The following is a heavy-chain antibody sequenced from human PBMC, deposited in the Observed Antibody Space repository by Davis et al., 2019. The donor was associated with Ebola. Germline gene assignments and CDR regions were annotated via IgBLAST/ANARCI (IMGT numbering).Heavy chain of an antibody. D-gene: IGHD2-15*01. J-gene: IGHJ5*02. CDR3: AKDLGGCSGGSCHP. Sequence: AGSLRLSCAASGFTFSSYGMHWVRQAPGKGLEWVAVISYDGSNKYYADSVKGRFTISRDNSKNTLYLQMNSLRAEDTAVYYCAKDLGGCSGGSCHPWGQGTLVTVSS. V-gene: IGHV3-30*18. CDR1: GFTFSSYG. CDR2: ISYDGSNK.